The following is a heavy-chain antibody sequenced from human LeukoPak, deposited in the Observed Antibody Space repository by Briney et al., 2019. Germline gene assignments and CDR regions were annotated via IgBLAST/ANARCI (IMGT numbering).Heavy chain of an antibody. V-gene: IGHV4-4*02. CDR3: AKLDRRSNLFDP. D-gene: IGHD1-1*01. CDR2: TFHSGHT. CDR1: GGSIRNNNW. Sequence: SGTLSLTCAVSGGSIRNNNWWSWVRQPPGKGREWIGETFHSGHTNYNPSLKSRVAISVDKSKNHFYLNLTSVTAADTAVYYCAKLDRRSNLFDPWGQGTLVTVS. J-gene: IGHJ5*02.